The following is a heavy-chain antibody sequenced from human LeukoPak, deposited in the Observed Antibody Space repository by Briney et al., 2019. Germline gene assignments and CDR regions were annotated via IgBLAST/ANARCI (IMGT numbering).Heavy chain of an antibody. CDR3: ARDHFGQGPQYFQH. V-gene: IGHV1-46*01. Sequence: ASVKVSYKASGYTFTSYYMHWVRQAPGQGLEWMGIIEPSGGSTGYAQKFQGRVTMTRDTSTSTVYMELSSLRSEDTAVYYCARDHFGQGPQYFQHWGQGTLVTVSS. J-gene: IGHJ1*01. D-gene: IGHD3/OR15-3a*01. CDR2: IEPSGGST. CDR1: GYTFTSYY.